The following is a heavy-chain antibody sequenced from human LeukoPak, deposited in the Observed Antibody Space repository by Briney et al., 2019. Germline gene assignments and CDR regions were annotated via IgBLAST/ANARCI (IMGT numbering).Heavy chain of an antibody. D-gene: IGHD3-22*01. V-gene: IGHV3-30*02. Sequence: GGSLRLSCGASGFTFSSYGMHWVRQAPGKGLEWVAFIRYDGSNKYYADSVKGRFTISRDNSKNTLYLQMNSLRAEDTAVYYCARGGYYDSSGYYSGIDYWGQGTLVTVSS. CDR3: ARGGYYDSSGYYSGIDY. CDR1: GFTFSSYG. CDR2: IRYDGSNK. J-gene: IGHJ4*02.